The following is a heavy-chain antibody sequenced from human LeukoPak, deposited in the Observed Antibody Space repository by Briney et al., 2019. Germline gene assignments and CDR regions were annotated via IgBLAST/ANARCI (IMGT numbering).Heavy chain of an antibody. J-gene: IGHJ4*02. CDR2: IYYSGST. D-gene: IGHD3-22*01. CDR1: GGSISSSSYY. CDR3: ARVVPYYYDSSGYYYSTQPPVADY. V-gene: IGHV4-39*01. Sequence: TTSETLSLTCTVSGGSISSSSYYWGWIRQPPGKGLEWIGSIYYSGSTYYNPSLKSRVTISVDTSKNQFSLKLSSVTAADTAVYYCARVVPYYYDSSGYYYSTQPPVADYWGQGTLVTVSS.